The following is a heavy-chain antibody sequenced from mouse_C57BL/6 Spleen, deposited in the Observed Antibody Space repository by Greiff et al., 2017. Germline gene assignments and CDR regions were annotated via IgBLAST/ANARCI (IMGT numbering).Heavy chain of an antibody. CDR1: GYTFTSYW. J-gene: IGHJ3*01. Sequence: QVQLQQPGAELVKPGASVKMSCKASGYTFTSYWITWVKQRPGQGLEWIGDIYPGSGSTNYNEKFKSKATLTVDTSSSTAYMQLSSLTSEDSAFYYCAREIYGYEGFAYWGQGTLVTVSA. D-gene: IGHD2-2*01. V-gene: IGHV1-55*01. CDR3: AREIYGYEGFAY. CDR2: IYPGSGST.